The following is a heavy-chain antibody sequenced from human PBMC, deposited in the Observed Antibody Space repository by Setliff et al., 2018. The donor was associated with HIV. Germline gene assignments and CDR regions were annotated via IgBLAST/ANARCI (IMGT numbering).Heavy chain of an antibody. CDR3: ARDDYGDYVGDY. CDR1: GYTFNNYY. CDR2: INPSDNRT. J-gene: IGHJ4*02. V-gene: IGHV1-46*02. D-gene: IGHD4-17*01. Sequence: ASVKVSCKASGYTFNNYYMHWVRQAPGQGLEWMGIINPSDNRTHYAQKFQGRVTMTRDTSTRTVYMELSSLRSDDSAVYYCARDDYGDYVGDYWGQGTLVTVSS.